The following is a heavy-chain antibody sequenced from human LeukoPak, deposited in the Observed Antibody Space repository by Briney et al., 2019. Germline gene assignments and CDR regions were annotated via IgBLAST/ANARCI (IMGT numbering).Heavy chain of an antibody. Sequence: GGSLRLSCAASGFTFSSYWMSWVRKAPGKGLEWVANIKQDGSEKYYVDSVKGRFTISRDNAKNSLYLQMNSLRAEDTAVYYCARRYYDYVWGSYPPDYWGQGTLVTVSS. V-gene: IGHV3-7*01. D-gene: IGHD3-16*02. J-gene: IGHJ4*02. CDR2: IKQDGSEK. CDR1: GFTFSSYW. CDR3: ARRYYDYVWGSYPPDY.